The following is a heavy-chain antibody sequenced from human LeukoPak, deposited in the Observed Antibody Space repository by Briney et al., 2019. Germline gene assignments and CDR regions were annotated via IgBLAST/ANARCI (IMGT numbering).Heavy chain of an antibody. J-gene: IGHJ4*02. V-gene: IGHV3-23*01. CDR2: FSGSGGFT. CDR3: AKGYCSSITCPMDA. CDR1: AFSFSSYA. Sequence: PGGSLRLSCTASAFSFSSYALSWVRQAPGKGLEWVSSFSGSGGFTYYADSVKGRFTISRDNSKNMVFLQMKSLRAEDTALYYCAKGYCSSITCPMDAWGQGTLVTVSS. D-gene: IGHD2-2*01.